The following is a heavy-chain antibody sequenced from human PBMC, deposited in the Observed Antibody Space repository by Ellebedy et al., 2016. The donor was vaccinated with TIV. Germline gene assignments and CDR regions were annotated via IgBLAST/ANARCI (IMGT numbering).Heavy chain of an antibody. D-gene: IGHD3-10*01. V-gene: IGHV3-30*03. CDR1: GFTLRSHG. CDR2: ISSDGSNK. J-gene: IGHJ4*02. CDR3: ARGGSSGSSDY. Sequence: GESLKISXVASGFTLRSHGIYWVRQAPGKGLEWVAVISSDGSNKYYADSVKGRFTISRDNSKNTLYLQMNSPRTDDMAVYYCARGGSSGSSDYWGQGTLVTVSS.